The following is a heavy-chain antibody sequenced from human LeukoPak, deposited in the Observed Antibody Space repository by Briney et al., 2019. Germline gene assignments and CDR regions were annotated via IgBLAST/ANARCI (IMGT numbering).Heavy chain of an antibody. V-gene: IGHV3-30*18. Sequence: PGRSLRLSCAASGFTFRNYGLHYVRQAPGRGLEWLAVISDDGTKRNYADSVVGRFTISRDKSNNTLYLQMNSLRAEDSAVYYCAKDRETTASGTFDHWGQGILVAVSS. CDR2: ISDDGTKR. CDR3: AKDRETTASGTFDH. CDR1: GFTFRNYG. D-gene: IGHD6-13*01. J-gene: IGHJ4*02.